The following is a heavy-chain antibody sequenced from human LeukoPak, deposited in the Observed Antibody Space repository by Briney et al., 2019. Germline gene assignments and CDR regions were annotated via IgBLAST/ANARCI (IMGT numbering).Heavy chain of an antibody. D-gene: IGHD6-19*01. CDR2: INPNSGGT. Sequence: ASVKVSCKASGYTFTGYYMHWVRQAPGQGLEWMGWINPNSGGTNYAQKFQGRVTMTRDTSISTAYMELSRLRSDDTAVHYCARENIAVADAFDIWGQGTMVTVSS. CDR1: GYTFTGYY. J-gene: IGHJ3*02. CDR3: ARENIAVADAFDI. V-gene: IGHV1-2*02.